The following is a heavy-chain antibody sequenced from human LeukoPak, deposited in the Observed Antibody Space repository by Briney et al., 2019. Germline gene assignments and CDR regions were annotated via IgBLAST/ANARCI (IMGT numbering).Heavy chain of an antibody. J-gene: IGHJ6*04. V-gene: IGHV3-64*01. CDR1: GFTFSSYA. D-gene: IGHD5-18*01. CDR3: ARDLEDTAYMDV. Sequence: QPGGSLRLSCAASGFTFSSYAMHWVRQAPGKGLEYVSAISSNGGSTYYANSVKGRFTISRDNSKNTLYLQMGSLRAEDMAVYYCARDLEDTAYMDVWGKGTTVTVSS. CDR2: ISSNGGST.